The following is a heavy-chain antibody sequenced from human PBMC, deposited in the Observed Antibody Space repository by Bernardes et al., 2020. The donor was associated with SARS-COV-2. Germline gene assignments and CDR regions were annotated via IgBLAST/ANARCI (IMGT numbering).Heavy chain of an antibody. CDR2: INPNSGGT. D-gene: IGHD1-7*01. V-gene: IGHV1-2*04. J-gene: IGHJ6*02. CDR3: ARDLPLSRYNWNYPPEYGMDV. Sequence: ASVKVSCKASGYTFTGYYMHWVRQAPGQGLEWMGWINPNSGGTNYAQKFQGWVTMTRDTSISTAYMELSRLRSDDTAVYYCARDLPLSRYNWNYPPEYGMDVWGQGTTVTVSS. CDR1: GYTFTGYY.